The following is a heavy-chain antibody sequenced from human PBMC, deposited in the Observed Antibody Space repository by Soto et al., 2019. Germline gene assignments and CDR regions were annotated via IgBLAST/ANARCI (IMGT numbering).Heavy chain of an antibody. V-gene: IGHV4-61*01. D-gene: IGHD1-26*01. J-gene: IGHJ4*02. CDR1: GGSVRRGRYY. Sequence: QVQLQESGPGLVKPSETLSLPCTVSGGSVRRGRYYWRWLRQPPGKGLEWIGSIYYSGSTNYNPSLRRRGTIAGDTAKNQVSQKLSAVTAADTAEDYGAREDSGSYSDYWVQGTLVTVSS. CDR2: IYYSGST. CDR3: AREDSGSYSDY.